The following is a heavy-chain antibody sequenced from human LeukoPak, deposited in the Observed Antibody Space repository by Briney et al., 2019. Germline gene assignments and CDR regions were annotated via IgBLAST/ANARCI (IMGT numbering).Heavy chain of an antibody. D-gene: IGHD3-9*01. CDR1: GFTFSSYA. CDR3: ARDLTADILTGYYRNWFDP. Sequence: GRSLRLSCAASGFTFSSYAMHWVRQAPGKGLEWVAVISYDGSNKYYADSVKGRFTISRDNSKNTLYLQTNSLRAEDTAVYYCARDLTADILTGYYRNWFDPWGQGTLVTVSS. V-gene: IGHV3-30*04. J-gene: IGHJ5*02. CDR2: ISYDGSNK.